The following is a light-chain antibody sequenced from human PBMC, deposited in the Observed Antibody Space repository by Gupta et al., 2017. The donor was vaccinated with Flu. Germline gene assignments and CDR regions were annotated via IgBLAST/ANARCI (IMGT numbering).Light chain of an antibody. V-gene: IGKV1-39*01. Sequence: DIQMTQSPSSLSASVGDRVTITCRASQSISINLNWYQQKPGKAPKLLIYAASSLQSGVPSRFSGSGSGTDFNLIISSLRPEDFATYYCQQSYSTPFTFGPGTKVDIK. CDR2: AAS. CDR1: QSISIN. CDR3: QQSYSTPFT. J-gene: IGKJ3*01.